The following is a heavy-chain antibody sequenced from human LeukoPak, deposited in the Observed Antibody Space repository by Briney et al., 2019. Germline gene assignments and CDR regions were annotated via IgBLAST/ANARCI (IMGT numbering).Heavy chain of an antibody. D-gene: IGHD6-13*01. CDR1: GFTFDDYA. CDR2: ISWNSGSI. Sequence: GGSLRLSCAASGFTFDDYAMHWVRQAPGKGLEWVSGISWNSGSIGYADSVKGRFTISRDNAKNSLYLQMNSLRDEDTALYYCAKDIQGQLVDGMDVWGQGTTVTVSS. CDR3: AKDIQGQLVDGMDV. V-gene: IGHV3-9*01. J-gene: IGHJ6*02.